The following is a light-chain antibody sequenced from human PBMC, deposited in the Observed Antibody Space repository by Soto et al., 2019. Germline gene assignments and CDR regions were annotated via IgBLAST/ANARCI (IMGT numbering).Light chain of an antibody. Sequence: QSALTQPASLSGSPGQSITISCTGTSSDVGGYNYVSWYQQHPGKAPKLMIYDVSNRPSGVSTRFSGSKSGNTASLTISGLQAEDEADYYCSSYTSSSTLLYVFGTGTKLTVL. V-gene: IGLV2-14*01. CDR1: SSDVGGYNY. CDR2: DVS. CDR3: SSYTSSSTLLYV. J-gene: IGLJ1*01.